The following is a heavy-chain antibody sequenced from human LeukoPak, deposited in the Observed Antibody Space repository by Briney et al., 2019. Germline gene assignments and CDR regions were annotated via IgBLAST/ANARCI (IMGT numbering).Heavy chain of an antibody. J-gene: IGHJ4*02. V-gene: IGHV1-2*02. Sequence: ASVKVSCKASGYTFAGYYVHWVRQAPGQGLEWMGWINPNSGGTNYAQKFQGRVTMTRGTSISTAYMELSRLRSDDSAVYYCTRVSKGYCGGDCYSDYWGQGTLVTVSS. D-gene: IGHD2-21*02. CDR1: GYTFAGYY. CDR2: INPNSGGT. CDR3: TRVSKGYCGGDCYSDY.